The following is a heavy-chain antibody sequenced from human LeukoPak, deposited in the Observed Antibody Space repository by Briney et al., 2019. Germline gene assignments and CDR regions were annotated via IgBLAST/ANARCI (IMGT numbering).Heavy chain of an antibody. CDR1: GGSFSTYY. J-gene: IGHJ4*02. D-gene: IGHD3-22*01. CDR2: IYYSGST. V-gene: IGHV4-59*01. Sequence: PSETLSLTCTVSGGSFSTYYWSWIRQPPGKGLEWIGYIYYSGSTNYNPSLKSRVTISVDMSKNQFSLKLSSVTAADTAVYYCARAWDYYDSRGFYLRYFHYWGQGTLVTVSS. CDR3: ARAWDYYDSRGFYLRYFHY.